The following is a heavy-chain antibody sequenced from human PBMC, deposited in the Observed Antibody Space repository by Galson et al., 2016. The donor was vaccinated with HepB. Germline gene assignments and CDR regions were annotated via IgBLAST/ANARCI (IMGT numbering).Heavy chain of an antibody. V-gene: IGHV5-51*01. CDR2: GDADT. D-gene: IGHD6-19*01. J-gene: IGHJ3*02. Sequence: GDADTRYSPSFQGQVTISADKSISTAYLQWSSLKASDTAMYYCARGRAVAVAGAFHIWGQGTMVTVSS. CDR3: ARGRAVAVAGAFHI.